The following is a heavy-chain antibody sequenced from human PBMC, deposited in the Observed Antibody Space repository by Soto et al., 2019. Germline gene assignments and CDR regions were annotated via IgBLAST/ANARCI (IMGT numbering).Heavy chain of an antibody. V-gene: IGHV4-39*01. CDR2: IYYSGCT. Sequence: QLQLQESGPGLVKPSETLSLTCTVSGGSISSSSYYWGWIRQPPGKGLEWIGSIYYSGCTYYNPFLKRRITISVDTSKNQCSLELSSVTAADTAVYYCARANAAAGWFDPWGQGTLVTVSS. CDR3: ARANAAAGWFDP. CDR1: GGSISSSSYY. J-gene: IGHJ5*02. D-gene: IGHD6-13*01.